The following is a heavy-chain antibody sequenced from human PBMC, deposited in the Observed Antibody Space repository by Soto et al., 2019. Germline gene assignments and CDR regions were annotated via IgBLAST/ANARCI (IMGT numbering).Heavy chain of an antibody. CDR1: VFTFSIYA. CDR3: ASIRYNWNFIDY. D-gene: IGHD1-7*01. J-gene: IGHJ4*02. V-gene: IGHV3-30-3*01. CDR2: ISYDGSNK. Sequence: PGGSLRLSCASSVFTFSIYAMHWVRQAPGKGLEWVAVISYDGSNKYYADSVKGRFTISRDNSKNTLYLQMNSLRAEDTAVYYCASIRYNWNFIDYWGQGTLVTVPQ.